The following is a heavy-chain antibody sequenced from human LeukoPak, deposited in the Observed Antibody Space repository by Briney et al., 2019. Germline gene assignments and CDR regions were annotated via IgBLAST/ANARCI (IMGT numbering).Heavy chain of an antibody. J-gene: IGHJ4*02. CDR3: ARIRRGSSSWYYFDS. D-gene: IGHD6-13*01. CDR2: INWNGGNA. CDR1: GFTYDDYG. Sequence: GGSLRLSCAVSGFTYDDYGMSWVRQAPGKGLEWVSGINWNGGNAGYADSVKGRFTISRDNAKNSLYLQMNSLRAEDTALYYCARIRRGSSSWYYFDSWGQGTLVTVSS. V-gene: IGHV3-20*04.